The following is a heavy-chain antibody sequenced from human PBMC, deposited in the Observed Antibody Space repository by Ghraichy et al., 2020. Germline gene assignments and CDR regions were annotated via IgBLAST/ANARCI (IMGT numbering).Heavy chain of an antibody. CDR3: AKDAAMRPDHSNFLHGMDV. J-gene: IGHJ6*02. CDR1: GFIFSNYA. D-gene: IGHD4-11*01. Sequence: GGSLRLSCAASGFIFSNYAMSWVRQAPGKGLEWVSGIFERDESRYYADSVRGRFTISRDDSKNTLYLQINSLSAEDTAVYYCAKDAAMRPDHSNFLHGMDVWGQGTTVTVS. V-gene: IGHV3-23*01. CDR2: IFERDESR.